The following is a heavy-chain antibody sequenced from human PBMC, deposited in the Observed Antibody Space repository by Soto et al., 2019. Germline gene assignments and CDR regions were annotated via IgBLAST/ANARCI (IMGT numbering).Heavy chain of an antibody. V-gene: IGHV1-69*01. CDR1: RDTFNKYA. CDR3: ARGETYLGV. CDR2: IIPIFTSR. Sequence: QVQLVQSVAEVKKPGSSVKVSCKTSRDTFNKYAFNWVRQAPGQGLEWMGWIIPIFTSRNYAEKCQGRVTITADDSTSTAYMELRSLRFEDTAVYYCARGETYLGVWGQGTTVTVSS. J-gene: IGHJ6*02.